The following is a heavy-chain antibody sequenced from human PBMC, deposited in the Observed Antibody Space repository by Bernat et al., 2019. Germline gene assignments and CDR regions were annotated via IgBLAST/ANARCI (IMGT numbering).Heavy chain of an antibody. J-gene: IGHJ6*03. Sequence: EVHLVESGGGLVQPGGSLRLSCAASGITFSSYEMNWVRQAPGKGLEWVSFISTSGSTVYYADSVKGRFTISRDNAKNSLYLQMNSLRAEDTALYYCARDQGYCSGGSCDYMDVWGKGTTVTVSS. CDR3: ARDQGYCSGGSCDYMDV. CDR2: ISTSGSTV. V-gene: IGHV3-48*03. CDR1: GITFSSYE. D-gene: IGHD2-15*01.